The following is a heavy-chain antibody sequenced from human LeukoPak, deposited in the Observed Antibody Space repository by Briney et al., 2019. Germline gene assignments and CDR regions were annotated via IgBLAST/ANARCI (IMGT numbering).Heavy chain of an antibody. CDR3: ARLQGVSTFDY. CDR1: GFTFSSNG. J-gene: IGHJ4*02. V-gene: IGHV3-33*01. D-gene: IGHD5/OR15-5a*01. CDR2: IWYDGSKK. Sequence: PGRSLTLSCAASGFTFSSNGMQWVRQAPGKGLEWVALIWYDGSKKYYADSVKGRFTTSRDSSENTLYLQLNSLRAEDTAIYYCARLQGVSTFDYWGQGTLVTVSS.